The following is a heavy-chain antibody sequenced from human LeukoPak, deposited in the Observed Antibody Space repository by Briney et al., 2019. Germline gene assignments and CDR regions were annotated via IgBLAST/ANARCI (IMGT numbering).Heavy chain of an antibody. CDR3: AREGTSLLWFGDLSRAGMDV. Sequence: SETLSLTCTVSGGSISSYYWSWLRQPPGKGLEGIGYIYYSGSTNYNPSLKSRVTISVDTSKNQFSLKLSSVTAADTAVYYCAREGTSLLWFGDLSRAGMDVWGKGTTVTVSS. D-gene: IGHD3-10*01. CDR1: GGSISSYY. J-gene: IGHJ6*04. CDR2: IYYSGST. V-gene: IGHV4-59*01.